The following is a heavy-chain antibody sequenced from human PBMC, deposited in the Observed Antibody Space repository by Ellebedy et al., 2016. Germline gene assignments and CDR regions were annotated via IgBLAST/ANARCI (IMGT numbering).Heavy chain of an antibody. J-gene: IGHJ4*02. D-gene: IGHD6-6*01. CDR2: IYSSGST. Sequence: SETLSLTXTVSGGSISSGDYYWSWIRQPPGKGLEWIGYIYSSGSTNYNPSLKSRVTILVDTSKNQFSLKLSSVIAADTAVYYCARDARGSSHFDYWGQGTLVTVSS. CDR1: GGSISSGDYY. V-gene: IGHV4-61*08. CDR3: ARDARGSSHFDY.